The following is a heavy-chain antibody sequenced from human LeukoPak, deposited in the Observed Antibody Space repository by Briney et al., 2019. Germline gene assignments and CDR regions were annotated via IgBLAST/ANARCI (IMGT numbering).Heavy chain of an antibody. Sequence: SETLSLTCTVSGGSISSGGYYWSRIRQHPGKGLEWIGYIYYSGSTYYNPSLKSRVTISVDTSKNQFSLKLSSVTAADTAVYYCARDRNVRPTKYYYGSGTTSGMDVWGKGTTVTVSS. CDR1: GGSISSGGYY. CDR3: ARDRNVRPTKYYYGSGTTSGMDV. CDR2: IYYSGST. V-gene: IGHV4-31*03. J-gene: IGHJ6*04. D-gene: IGHD3-10*01.